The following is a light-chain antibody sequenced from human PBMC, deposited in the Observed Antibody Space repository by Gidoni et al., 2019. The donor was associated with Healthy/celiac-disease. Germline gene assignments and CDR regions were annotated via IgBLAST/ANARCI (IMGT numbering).Light chain of an antibody. Sequence: DIQMTQSPSSLSASVGDRVTITCRASQSISSYLNWYQQKPGKAPKLLIYAASSLQSGVPSRFSGSGSGTDFTLTISSLQPEDFATYYCQQSYSTFTFXGXTKVXIK. CDR3: QQSYSTFT. CDR1: QSISSY. J-gene: IGKJ4*01. V-gene: IGKV1-39*01. CDR2: AAS.